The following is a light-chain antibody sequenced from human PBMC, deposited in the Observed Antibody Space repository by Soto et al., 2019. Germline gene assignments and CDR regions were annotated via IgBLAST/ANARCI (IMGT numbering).Light chain of an antibody. CDR3: QDYNSWT. Sequence: IQMTQAPSTLSASVLYRVTITFLASQSISSWLAWYQPKPGTAPKVLIYRASNLQSWVSSRFSGSGSGTEFTLTISSLQPDDFATYYCQDYNSWTFGQGTKVDIK. J-gene: IGKJ1*01. CDR1: QSISSW. V-gene: IGKV1-5*03. CDR2: RAS.